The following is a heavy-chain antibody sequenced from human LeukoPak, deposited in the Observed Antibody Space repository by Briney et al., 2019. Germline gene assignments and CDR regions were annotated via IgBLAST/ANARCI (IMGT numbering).Heavy chain of an antibody. V-gene: IGHV3-23*01. CDR3: ARGGVDYYGSGTYYLMYYFDY. D-gene: IGHD3-10*01. Sequence: GGPLRLSCAVSGITFSSYGMSWVRQAPGKGLEWVSAISGSGGSTDYADSVKGRFTISRDDPHNTLYLQMNSLRAEDTAVYFCARGGVDYYGSGTYYLMYYFDYWGQGALVTVSS. CDR1: GITFSSYG. CDR2: ISGSGGST. J-gene: IGHJ4*02.